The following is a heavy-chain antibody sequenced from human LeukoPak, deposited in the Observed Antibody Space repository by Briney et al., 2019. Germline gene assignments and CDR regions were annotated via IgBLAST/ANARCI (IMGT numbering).Heavy chain of an antibody. CDR2: ISSSSSTI. J-gene: IGHJ4*02. D-gene: IGHD3-10*01. Sequence: GGSLRLSCAASGFTFSSYGMHWVRQAPGKGLEWVSYISSSSSTIYYADSVKGRFTVSRDNSKNTVYLQMNSLRAEDTAVYYCAKGPRTVRFGDRHKGMFDYWGQGTLVTVSS. CDR1: GFTFSSYG. V-gene: IGHV3-48*01. CDR3: AKGPRTVRFGDRHKGMFDY.